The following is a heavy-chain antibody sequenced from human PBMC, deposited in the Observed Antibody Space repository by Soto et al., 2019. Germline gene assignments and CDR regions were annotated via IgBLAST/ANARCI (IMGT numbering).Heavy chain of an antibody. J-gene: IGHJ4*02. V-gene: IGHV3-74*01. Sequence: PXGSLRLSCAASGFTFSSYCMHWVRQVPGKGLLWVSRIDEYGNTIEYADSVRGRFTISRDNARNTLYLEMNSLRAEDTALYYCTRDIGGRWADWGPGTLVTVSS. CDR3: TRDIGGRWAD. CDR1: GFTFSSYC. CDR2: IDEYGNTI. D-gene: IGHD3-10*01.